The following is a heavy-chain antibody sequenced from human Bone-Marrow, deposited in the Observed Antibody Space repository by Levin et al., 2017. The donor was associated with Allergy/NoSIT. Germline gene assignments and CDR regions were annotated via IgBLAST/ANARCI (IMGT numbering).Heavy chain of an antibody. V-gene: IGHV3-23*01. CDR2: ISGSGGST. J-gene: IGHJ4*02. D-gene: IGHD6-19*01. CDR3: AKGLDSSGWPYFDY. CDR1: GFTFSSFA. Sequence: GESLKISCAASGFTFSSFAMSWVRQAPGKGLEWVSAISGSGGSTYYADSVKGRFTISRDNSKNTLNLQMNSLRAEDTALYYRAKGLDSSGWPYFDYWGQGTLVTVSS.